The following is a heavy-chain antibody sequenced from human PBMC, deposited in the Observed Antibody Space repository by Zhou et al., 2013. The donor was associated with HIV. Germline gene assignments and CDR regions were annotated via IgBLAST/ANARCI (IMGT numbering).Heavy chain of an antibody. V-gene: IGHV1-69*01. CDR2: IIPIFGTA. Sequence: QVQLVQSGAEVKKPGSSVKVSCKASGGTFSSYAISWVRQAPGQGLEWMGGIIPIFGTANYAQKLQGRVTITTDESTSTAYMELSRLRSEDTAVYYCARARVDYDSSGYYKKRWYFDLWGRGTLVTVSS. CDR1: GGTFSSYA. J-gene: IGHJ2*01. D-gene: IGHD3-22*01. CDR3: ARARVDYDSSGYYKKRWYFDL.